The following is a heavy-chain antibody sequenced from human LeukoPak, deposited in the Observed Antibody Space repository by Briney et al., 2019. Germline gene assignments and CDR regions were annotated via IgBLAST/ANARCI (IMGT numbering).Heavy chain of an antibody. CDR3: ARDPHYYNSSDDS. J-gene: IGHJ4*02. Sequence: GGSLRLSCAASGFIFSDYYISWIRQAPGKGLEWVSYISSSGNNIYYADSVKGRFTISRDNAKNSLYLQLNSLRAEDTAVYYCARDPHYYNSSDDSWGQGTLVTVSS. D-gene: IGHD3-22*01. CDR1: GFIFSDYY. CDR2: ISSSGNNI. V-gene: IGHV3-11*04.